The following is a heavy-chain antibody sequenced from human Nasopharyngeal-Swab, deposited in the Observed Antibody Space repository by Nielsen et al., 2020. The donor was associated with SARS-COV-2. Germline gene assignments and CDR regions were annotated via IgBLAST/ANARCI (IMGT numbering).Heavy chain of an antibody. Sequence: SETLSLTCTVSGGSISSGDYYWSWIRQPPGKGLEWIGYIYYSGSTYYNPSLKSRVTISVDTSKNQFSLKLSSVTAADTAVYYCAGSSRVLLWFGELFQGPHWFDPWGQGTLVTVSS. D-gene: IGHD3-10*01. CDR3: AGSSRVLLWFGELFQGPHWFDP. CDR1: GGSISSGDYY. CDR2: IYYSGST. V-gene: IGHV4-30-4*01. J-gene: IGHJ5*02.